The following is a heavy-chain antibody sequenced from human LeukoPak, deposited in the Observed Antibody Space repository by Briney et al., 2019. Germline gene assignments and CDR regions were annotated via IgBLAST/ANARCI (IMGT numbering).Heavy chain of an antibody. J-gene: IGHJ5*02. CDR1: GGSIRNYY. Sequence: PSETLSLTCTVSGGSIRNYYWSWIRQPPGKGLEWIGYIYYSGSTNYNPSLKSRVTISVDTSKNQFSLKLSSVTAADTAVYYCARGSYYGSGSSPFDPWGQGTLVTVSS. V-gene: IGHV4-59*01. CDR3: ARGSYYGSGSSPFDP. D-gene: IGHD3-10*01. CDR2: IYYSGST.